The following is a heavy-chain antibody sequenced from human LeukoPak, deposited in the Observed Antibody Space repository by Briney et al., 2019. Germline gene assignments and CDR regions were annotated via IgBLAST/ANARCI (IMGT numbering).Heavy chain of an antibody. CDR3: ARLRYYAVDV. Sequence: PGGSLRLSCAASGFPFNTFDMTWVREAPGKGLEWVSYMSSGSSSRYYADSVKGRFTISRDNAKNSLYLQMNSLRAEDTAVYFCARLRYYAVDVWGQGTTVIVSS. V-gene: IGHV3-48*01. J-gene: IGHJ6*02. CDR1: GFPFNTFD. CDR2: MSSGSSSR.